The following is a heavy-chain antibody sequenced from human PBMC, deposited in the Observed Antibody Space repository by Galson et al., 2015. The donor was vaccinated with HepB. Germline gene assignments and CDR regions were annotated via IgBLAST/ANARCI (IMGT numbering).Heavy chain of an antibody. CDR1: GFTISGYS. Sequence: SLRLSCAASGFTISGYSMIWVRQAPWKGLEWVASITGGDNYINYVDSVQDRFTISRDNARNSLFLQMNSLRVDDTAVYYCARVPLQPGYFDLWGRGTLVTVSS. CDR3: ARVPLQPGYFDL. V-gene: IGHV3-21*01. CDR2: ITGGDNYI. J-gene: IGHJ2*01. D-gene: IGHD4-11*01.